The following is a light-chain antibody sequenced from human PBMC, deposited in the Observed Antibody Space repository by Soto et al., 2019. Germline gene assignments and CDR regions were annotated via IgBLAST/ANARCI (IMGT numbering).Light chain of an antibody. CDR2: SNN. J-gene: IGLJ1*01. CDR1: SSNIGSNT. V-gene: IGLV1-44*01. Sequence: QLVLTQPPSASGTPGQRVTISCSGSSSNIGSNTVNWYQQLPGTAPKLLIYSNNQRPSGVPDRCSGSKSGTSASLAISGLQSEDEADYYCAAWDDSLNGQVFGTGTKLTVL. CDR3: AAWDDSLNGQV.